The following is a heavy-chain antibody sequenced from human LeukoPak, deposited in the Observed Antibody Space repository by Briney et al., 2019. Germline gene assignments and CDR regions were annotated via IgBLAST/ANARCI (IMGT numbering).Heavy chain of an antibody. J-gene: IGHJ4*02. D-gene: IGHD3-22*01. CDR1: GFTFSSYA. CDR3: AKAGSPMIVVVIAHFDY. Sequence: GGSLRLSCAASGFTFSSYAMSWVRQAPGKGLEWVSGISGTGGSTYYADSVKGRFTISRDNSKNTLYLQMNSLRAEDTDVYYCAKAGSPMIVVVIAHFDYWGQGALVTVS. CDR2: ISGTGGST. V-gene: IGHV3-23*01.